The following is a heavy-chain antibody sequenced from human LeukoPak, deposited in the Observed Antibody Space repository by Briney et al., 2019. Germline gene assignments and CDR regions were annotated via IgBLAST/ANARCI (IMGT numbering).Heavy chain of an antibody. CDR2: IRYDGSNK. D-gene: IGHD3-10*01. CDR3: AKVINYYGSGSYSFDY. Sequence: GGSLRLSCAASGFTFSSYGMHWVRQAPGKGLEWVAFIRYDGSNKYYADSVKGRFTISRDNSKNTLYLQMNSLRAEDTAVYYCAKVINYYGSGSYSFDYWGQGTLVNV. V-gene: IGHV3-30*02. J-gene: IGHJ4*02. CDR1: GFTFSSYG.